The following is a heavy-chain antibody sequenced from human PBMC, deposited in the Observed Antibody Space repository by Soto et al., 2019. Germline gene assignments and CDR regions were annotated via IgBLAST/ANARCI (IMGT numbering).Heavy chain of an antibody. D-gene: IGHD3-10*01. CDR2: IKSKADAVKT. Sequence: EVQLVESGGGLVKPGGSLRLSCAATGFSFSSAGMDWVRQAPGKGLEWVGRIKSKADAVKTDSATPVKGRFTISRDDSRNILFLQLRKLATEDTDIYYCTSEMRNTTTWYGAFNVWGQGAMISVSS. J-gene: IGHJ3*01. CDR1: GFSFSSAG. V-gene: IGHV3-15*01. CDR3: TSEMRNTTTWYGAFNV.